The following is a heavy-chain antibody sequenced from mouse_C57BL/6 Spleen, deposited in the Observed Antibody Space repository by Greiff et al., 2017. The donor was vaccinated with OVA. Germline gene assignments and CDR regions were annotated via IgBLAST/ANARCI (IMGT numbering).Heavy chain of an antibody. Sequence: EVQLQQSVAELVRPGASVKLSCTASGFNIKNTYMHWVKQRPEQGLEWIGRIDPANGNTKYAPKFQGKATITADTSSNTAYLQLSILTSEDTAIYFCARDYDYDGYAMDYWGQGTSVTVSS. CDR2: IDPANGNT. CDR1: GFNIKNTY. CDR3: ARDYDYDGYAMDY. J-gene: IGHJ4*01. D-gene: IGHD2-4*01. V-gene: IGHV14-3*01.